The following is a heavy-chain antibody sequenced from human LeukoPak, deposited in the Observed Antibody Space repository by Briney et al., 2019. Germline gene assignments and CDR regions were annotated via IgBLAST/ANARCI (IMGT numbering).Heavy chain of an antibody. Sequence: IYYSGTTDYNPSLRSRVTISVDTPKNQFSLKLTSVTAADTAVYYCARDFAVTTAYYYGVDVWGQGITVTVSS. CDR3: ARDFAVTTAYYYGVDV. CDR2: IYYSGTT. V-gene: IGHV4-59*01. J-gene: IGHJ6*02. D-gene: IGHD4-17*01.